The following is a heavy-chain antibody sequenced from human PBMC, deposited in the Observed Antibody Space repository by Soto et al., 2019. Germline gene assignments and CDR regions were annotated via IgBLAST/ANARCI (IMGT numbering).Heavy chain of an antibody. D-gene: IGHD5-12*01. CDR2: MYVTGTT. CDR3: ARDGGYTGYEEGNPFDI. V-gene: IGHV4-4*07. CDR1: GGSISHHY. J-gene: IGHJ3*02. Sequence: QVQLQESGPGLVKPSETLSLICTVSGGSISHHYWSWIRQPAGTRLEWIGRMYVTGTTNYNPSLKSRVSMSIDTSKNQFSLKLSSVTAADTAVYYCARDGGYTGYEEGNPFDIWGQGTMVTVSS.